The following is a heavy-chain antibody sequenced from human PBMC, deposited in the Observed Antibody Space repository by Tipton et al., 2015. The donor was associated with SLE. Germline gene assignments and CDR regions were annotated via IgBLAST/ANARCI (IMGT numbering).Heavy chain of an antibody. V-gene: IGHV4-30-4*08. J-gene: IGHJ1*01. CDR1: GGSISSSSYY. CDR3: ARLRRSWDSQH. D-gene: IGHD6-13*01. CDR2: IYYSGST. Sequence: TLSLTCTVSGGSISSSSYYWGWIRQPPGKGLEWIGYIYYSGSTYYNPSLKSRVTISVDTSKNQFSLKLSSVTAADTAVYYCARLRRSWDSQHWGQGTLVTVSS.